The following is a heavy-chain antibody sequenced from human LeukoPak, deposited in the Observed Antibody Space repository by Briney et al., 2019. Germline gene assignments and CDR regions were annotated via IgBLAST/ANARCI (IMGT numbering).Heavy chain of an antibody. D-gene: IGHD4-11*01. CDR3: ARQTTVTYYYYYYYYMDV. J-gene: IGHJ6*03. Sequence: GESLKISCKGSGYSFTSYWIGWVRQMPGKGLEWMGIIYPGDSDTRYSPSFQGQVTISADKYISTAYLQWSSLKASDTAMYYCARQTTVTYYYYYYYYMDVWGKGTTVTVSS. CDR2: IYPGDSDT. V-gene: IGHV5-51*01. CDR1: GYSFTSYW.